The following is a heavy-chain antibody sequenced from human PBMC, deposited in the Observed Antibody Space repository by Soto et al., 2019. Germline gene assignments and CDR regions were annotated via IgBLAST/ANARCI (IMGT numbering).Heavy chain of an antibody. CDR3: TTGPTPLYDFWSGYHPYYYYYYMDV. D-gene: IGHD3-3*01. Sequence: GGSLRLSCAASGFTFSNAWMSWVRQAPGKGLEWVGRIKSKTDGGTTDYAAPVKGRLTISREDSKNTLYLQMNSLKTEDTAVYYCTTGPTPLYDFWSGYHPYYYYYYMDVWGKGTTVTVSS. V-gene: IGHV3-15*01. J-gene: IGHJ6*03. CDR1: GFTFSNAW. CDR2: IKSKTDGGTT.